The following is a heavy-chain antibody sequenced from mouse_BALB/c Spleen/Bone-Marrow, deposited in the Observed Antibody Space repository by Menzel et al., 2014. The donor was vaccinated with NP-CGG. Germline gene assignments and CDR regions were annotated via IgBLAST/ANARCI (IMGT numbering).Heavy chain of an antibody. CDR2: IHPNSGNT. D-gene: IGHD4-1*01. CDR3: ARSGFDY. CDR1: GYTFTSSW. V-gene: IGHV1S130*01. Sequence: QVQLQQSGSVLVRPGASVKLSCKASGYTFTSSWMHWAKQRPGQGLEWIGEIHPNSGNTNYNEKFKGKATLTVDTSSSPAYVDLSSLTSEDSAVYYRARSGFDYWGQGTTLTVSS. J-gene: IGHJ2*01.